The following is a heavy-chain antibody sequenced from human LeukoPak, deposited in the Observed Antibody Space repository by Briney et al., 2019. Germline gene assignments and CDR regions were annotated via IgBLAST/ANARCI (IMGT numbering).Heavy chain of an antibody. CDR2: LYNSGST. CDR1: GGSFSDYY. CDR3: AREFTD. Sequence: SETLSLTCTVSGGSFSDYYSTWIRQPPGKGLEWIGLLYNSGSTNYNPSLKSRVTISVDTSKNQFSLKLSSVTAADTAVYYCAREFTDWGQGTLVTVFS. V-gene: IGHV4-59*01. J-gene: IGHJ4*02.